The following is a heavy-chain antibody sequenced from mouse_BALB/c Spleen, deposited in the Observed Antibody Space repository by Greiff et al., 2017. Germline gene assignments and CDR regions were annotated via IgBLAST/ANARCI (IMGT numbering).Heavy chain of an antibody. V-gene: IGHV5-6*02. CDR2: ISSGGSYT. CDR3: ARQVKFAY. CDR1: GFTFSSYG. Sequence: DVKLQESGGDLVKPGGSLKLSCAASGFTFSSYGMSWVRQTPDKRLEWVATISSGGSYTYYPDSVKGRFTISRDNAKNTLYLQMSSLKSEDTAMYYCARQVKFAYWGQGTLVTVSA. J-gene: IGHJ3*01. D-gene: IGHD2-12*01.